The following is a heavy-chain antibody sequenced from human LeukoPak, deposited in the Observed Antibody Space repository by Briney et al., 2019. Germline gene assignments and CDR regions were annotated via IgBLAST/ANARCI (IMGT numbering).Heavy chain of an antibody. CDR1: GGSISSSSYY. CDR2: IYYSGST. CDR3: ARHVSFSYGDYENLDY. Sequence: YPSETLSLTCTVSGGSISSSSYYWGWIRQPPGKGLEWIGSIYYSGSTYYNPSLKGRVTISVDTSKNQFSLKLSSVTAADTAVYYCARHVSFSYGDYENLDYWGQGTLVTVSS. V-gene: IGHV4-39*01. J-gene: IGHJ4*02. D-gene: IGHD4-17*01.